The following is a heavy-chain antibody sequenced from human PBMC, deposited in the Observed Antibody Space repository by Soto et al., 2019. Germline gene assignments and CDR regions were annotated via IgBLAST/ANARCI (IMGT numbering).Heavy chain of an antibody. CDR3: VAVGYCTIDVCSSMDGIDY. D-gene: IGHD2-8*01. CDR1: GFTFSSYS. CDR2: ISSGSSGI. Sequence: EVQLVESGGGLVQPGGSLRLACAASGFTFSSYSMTWVRQAPGKGLEWGLYISSGSSGIDYADSVTDRFTISRDNAKNSLYMQMNSLRAEDTAVYYGVAVGYCTIDVCSSMDGIDYWGQGTLVTVST. V-gene: IGHV3-48*01. J-gene: IGHJ4*02.